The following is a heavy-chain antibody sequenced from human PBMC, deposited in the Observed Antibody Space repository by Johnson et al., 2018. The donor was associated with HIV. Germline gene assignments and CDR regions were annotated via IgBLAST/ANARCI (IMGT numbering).Heavy chain of an antibody. CDR1: GFTFSSYA. Sequence: QVQLVESGGGLVQPGGSLRLSCAASGFTFSSYAMSWVRQAPGKGLEWVAVISYDGSNKYYADSVKGRFTISRDNSKNTLYLQMNSLRAEDTAVYYCARDRAYYDFWSGYPENYDAFDIWGPGTLVTVSS. CDR2: ISYDGSNK. CDR3: ARDRAYYDFWSGYPENYDAFDI. D-gene: IGHD3-3*01. J-gene: IGHJ3*02. V-gene: IGHV3-30*04.